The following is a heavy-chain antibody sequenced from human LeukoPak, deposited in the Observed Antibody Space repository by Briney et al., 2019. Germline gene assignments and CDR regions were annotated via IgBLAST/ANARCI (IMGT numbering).Heavy chain of an antibody. CDR3: TKDLMTGFSSGWYFGY. Sequence: PGGSLRLSCAASGFTFSTYAMSWVRQAPGKGLEWVSIVSGGGVNTYYVDSVKGRFTISRDNSKNTLYLQMNSLRVEDTAVYYCTKDLMTGFSSGWYFGYWGQGTLVTVSS. CDR2: VSGGGVNT. D-gene: IGHD6-19*01. CDR1: GFTFSTYA. J-gene: IGHJ4*02. V-gene: IGHV3-23*01.